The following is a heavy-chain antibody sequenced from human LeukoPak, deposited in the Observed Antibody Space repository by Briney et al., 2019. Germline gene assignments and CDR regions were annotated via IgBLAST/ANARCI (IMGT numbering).Heavy chain of an antibody. CDR1: GFTFSSYE. J-gene: IGHJ4*02. CDR2: ISSSGSTI. D-gene: IGHD3-10*01. V-gene: IGHV3-48*03. CDR3: ARDPTYYYGSGSKDGY. Sequence: QPGGSLRLSCAASGFTFSSYEMHWVRQPPGKGLEWVSYISSSGSTIYYADSVKGRFTISRDNAKNSLYLQMNSLRAEDTAVYYCARDPTYYYGSGSKDGYWGQGTLVTVSS.